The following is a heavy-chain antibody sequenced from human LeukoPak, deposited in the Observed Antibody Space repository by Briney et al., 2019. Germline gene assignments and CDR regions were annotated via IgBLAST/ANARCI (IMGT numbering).Heavy chain of an antibody. CDR3: ARPGLAYCGADCCSTEGYYFDY. J-gene: IGHJ4*02. Sequence: SETLSLTCAVYGENFSIYFYSWIRQPPGNGLEWIGEINHGGSTSYNPSLKSRVTISVDTSKNQFSLRLSSVTAADTAMYYCARPGLAYCGADCCSTEGYYFDYWSQGTLVTVSS. CDR1: GENFSIYF. CDR2: INHGGST. V-gene: IGHV4-34*01. D-gene: IGHD2-21*01.